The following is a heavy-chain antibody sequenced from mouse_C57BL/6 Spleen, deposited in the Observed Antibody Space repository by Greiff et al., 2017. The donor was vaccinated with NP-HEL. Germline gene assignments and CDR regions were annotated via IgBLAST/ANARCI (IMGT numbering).Heavy chain of an antibody. CDR3: ARLGSSYSTTWFAY. CDR2: ISNLAYSI. J-gene: IGHJ3*01. V-gene: IGHV5-15*01. Sequence: EVQGVESGGGLVQPGGSLKLSCAASGFTFSDYGMAWVRQAPRKGPEWVAFISNLAYSIYYADTVTGRFTISRENAKNTLYLEMSSLRSEDTAMYYCARLGSSYSTTWFAYWGQGTLVTVSA. CDR1: GFTFSDYG. D-gene: IGHD1-1*01.